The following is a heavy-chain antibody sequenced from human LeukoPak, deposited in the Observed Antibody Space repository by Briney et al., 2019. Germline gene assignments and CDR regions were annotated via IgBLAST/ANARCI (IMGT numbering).Heavy chain of an antibody. J-gene: IGHJ4*02. V-gene: IGHV1-18*01. Sequence: VASVKVSCKASGYSFTNYRFSWVRQAPGQGLEWMVWINANNGNTNYAQRLQGRVAMTIDTSTNTAYMELRSLRSDDTAVYYWARAAPRDCTNGICWVDYWGQGTLVTVSS. D-gene: IGHD2-8*01. CDR1: GYSFTNYR. CDR2: INANNGNT. CDR3: ARAAPRDCTNGICWVDY.